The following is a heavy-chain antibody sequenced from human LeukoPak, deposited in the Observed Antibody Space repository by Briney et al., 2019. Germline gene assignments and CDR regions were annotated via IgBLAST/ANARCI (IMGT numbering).Heavy chain of an antibody. CDR3: ARPSPRIKYYDSSGYYFSPYWYFDL. V-gene: IGHV3-33*01. J-gene: IGHJ2*01. CDR1: GFTFSSYG. CDR2: IWYDGSNK. Sequence: GRSLRLSCAASGFTFSSYGMHWVRQAPGKGLEWVAVIWYDGSNKYYADSVKGRFTISRDNSKNTLYLQMNSLRAEDTAVYYCARPSPRIKYYDSSGYYFSPYWYFDLWGRGTLVTVSS. D-gene: IGHD3-22*01.